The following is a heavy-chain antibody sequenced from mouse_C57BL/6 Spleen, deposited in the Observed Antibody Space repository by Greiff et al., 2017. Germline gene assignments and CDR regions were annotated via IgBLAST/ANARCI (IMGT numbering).Heavy chain of an antibody. J-gene: IGHJ4*01. D-gene: IGHD2-12*01. CDR1: GYTFTSYW. CDR3: ARRGYYSDYYAMDY. V-gene: IGHV1-52*01. Sequence: QVQLKQPGAELVRPGSSVKLSCKASGYTFTSYWMHWVKQRPIQGLEWIGNIDPSDSETHYNQKFKDKATLTVDKSSSTAYMQLSSLTSEDSAVYYCARRGYYSDYYAMDYWGQGTSVTVSS. CDR2: IDPSDSET.